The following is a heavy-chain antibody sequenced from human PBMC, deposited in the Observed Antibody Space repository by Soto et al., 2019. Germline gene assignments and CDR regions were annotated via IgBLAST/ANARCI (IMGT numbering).Heavy chain of an antibody. CDR3: ATWHEREHAYDV. CDR2: LYDVDGS. CDR1: GLTISGKKY. J-gene: IGHJ3*01. Sequence: DVQLVESGGGLIQPGESLRLSCAAFGLTISGKKYVAWVRQAPGKGLEWVSALYDVDGSFYADSVKGRFTTSRDSSKTTVYLQMNDLRPADTAVYYCATWHEREHAYDVWGQGTTVTVSS. V-gene: IGHV3-53*01. D-gene: IGHD1-1*01.